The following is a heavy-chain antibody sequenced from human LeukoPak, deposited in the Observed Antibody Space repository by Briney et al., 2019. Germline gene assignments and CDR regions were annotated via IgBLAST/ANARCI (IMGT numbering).Heavy chain of an antibody. J-gene: IGHJ6*02. V-gene: IGHV3-23*01. D-gene: IGHD6-19*01. CDR2: INRSGGYT. Sequence: GGSLRLSCAASGFAFSTSAMSWVRQAPGKGLEWVSTINRSGGYTYYADSVKGRFTISRDNSKNTLYLQMNSLRAEDTAVYYCAVGWHHYYYGMDVWGQGTTVTVSS. CDR1: GFAFSTSA. CDR3: AVGWHHYYYGMDV.